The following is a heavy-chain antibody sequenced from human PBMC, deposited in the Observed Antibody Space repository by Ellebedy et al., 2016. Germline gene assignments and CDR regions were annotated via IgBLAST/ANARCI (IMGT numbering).Heavy chain of an antibody. D-gene: IGHD2-2*01. CDR1: GYTFTGYY. J-gene: IGHJ4*02. Sequence: ASVKVSXKASGYTFTGYYMHWVRQAPGQGLEWMGWINPNSGGTNYAQKFQGRVTMTRDTSISTAYMELSRLRSDDTAVYYCARGSLDCSSTSCYVGPDYWGQGTLVTVSS. CDR3: ARGSLDCSSTSCYVGPDY. CDR2: INPNSGGT. V-gene: IGHV1-2*02.